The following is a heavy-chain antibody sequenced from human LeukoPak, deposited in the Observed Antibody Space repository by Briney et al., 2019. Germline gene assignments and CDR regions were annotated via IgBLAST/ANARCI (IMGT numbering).Heavy chain of an antibody. J-gene: IGHJ4*02. CDR1: GFTFSHYS. V-gene: IGHV3-23*01. Sequence: GGSLRLSCAASGFTFSHYSMSWVSQAPGKGLEWVSAISCSGGSTFYAESVKGRFTVSRDNSKNTRYLQMNSLRAEDTAVYYCAKGRDGYNPSYFDHWGQGTLVTVSS. CDR3: AKGRDGYNPSYFDH. CDR2: ISCSGGST. D-gene: IGHD5-24*01.